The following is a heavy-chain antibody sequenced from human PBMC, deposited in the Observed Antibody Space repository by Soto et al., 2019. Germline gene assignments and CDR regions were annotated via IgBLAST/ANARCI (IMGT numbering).Heavy chain of an antibody. J-gene: IGHJ4*02. CDR1: GFTFSDYY. CDR2: ISSTATTI. CDR3: TRVFRGYRDY. D-gene: IGHD3-22*01. V-gene: IGHV3-11*01. Sequence: GGSLRLSCAASGFTFSDYYMNWSRQAPGKGLEWVSYISSTATTIYYADSVKGRFTISRDNAKNSVYLQMNSLRAEDTAVYYGTRVFRGYRDYWGQGSLVTVSS.